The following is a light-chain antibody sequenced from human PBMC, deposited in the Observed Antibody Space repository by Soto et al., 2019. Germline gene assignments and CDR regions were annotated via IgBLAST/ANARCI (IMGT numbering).Light chain of an antibody. CDR1: QTLLHSNGYNY. J-gene: IGKJ2*01. CDR3: MQALRTPAA. CDR2: LGS. V-gene: IGKV2-28*01. Sequence: DIVMTQSPLSLPVTPGEPASISCRSSQTLLHSNGYNYLDWYLQKPGQPPQLLFYLGSSRASGVPERFSGSGSGTVFTLKISRVEAEDVGVYYYMQALRTPAAFGQGTKLEIK.